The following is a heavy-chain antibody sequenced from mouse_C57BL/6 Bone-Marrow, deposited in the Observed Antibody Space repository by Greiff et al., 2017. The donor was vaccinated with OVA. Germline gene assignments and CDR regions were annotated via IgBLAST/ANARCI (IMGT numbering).Heavy chain of an antibody. CDR3: ARSVSSYYFDC. J-gene: IGHJ2*01. Sequence: VQLQQSGAELVRPGTSVKMSCKASGYTFTNYWIGWAKQRPGHGLEWIGDIYPGGGYTNYNEKFKGKATLTADKSSSTAYMQFSSLTSDDSAFYYCARSVSSYYFDCWGQGTTLTVSS. V-gene: IGHV1-63*01. D-gene: IGHD1-1*01. CDR1: GYTFTNYW. CDR2: IYPGGGYT.